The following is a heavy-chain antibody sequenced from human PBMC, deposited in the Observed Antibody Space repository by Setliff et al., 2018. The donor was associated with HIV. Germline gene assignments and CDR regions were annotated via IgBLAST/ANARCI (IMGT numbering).Heavy chain of an antibody. CDR2: ISGYSGNT. Sequence: ASVKVPCKASGYTFTSYGVSWVRQAPGHGLEWMGWISGYSGNTNYAQKLQGRVTMTTDTSTSTAYMELSSLRSDDTAVYYCARQDGTTVLSKDFDYWGQGTLVTVSS. J-gene: IGHJ4*02. CDR1: GYTFTSYG. D-gene: IGHD4-17*01. CDR3: ARQDGTTVLSKDFDY. V-gene: IGHV1-18*01.